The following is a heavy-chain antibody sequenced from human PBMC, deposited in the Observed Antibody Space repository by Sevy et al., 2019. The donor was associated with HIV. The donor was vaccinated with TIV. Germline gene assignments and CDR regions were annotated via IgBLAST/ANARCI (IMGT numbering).Heavy chain of an antibody. Sequence: GGSLRLSCAVSGFTFRSYWMCWVRQAPGRGLEWVAHIKVDGSEKYHVDSVKGRFTISRDNAKNSLFLQMNSLRVEDTAVYYCARDCSSTSCLWGLDVWGQRTAVTVSS. CDR2: IKVDGSEK. V-gene: IGHV3-7*03. D-gene: IGHD2-2*01. J-gene: IGHJ6*02. CDR1: GFTFRSYW. CDR3: ARDCSSTSCLWGLDV.